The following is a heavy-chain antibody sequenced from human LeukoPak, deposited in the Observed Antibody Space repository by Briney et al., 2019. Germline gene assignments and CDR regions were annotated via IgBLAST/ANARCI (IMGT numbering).Heavy chain of an antibody. CDR3: ARGPRYCSSTSCFNEWYWFDP. V-gene: IGHV1-18*01. J-gene: IGHJ5*02. D-gene: IGHD2-2*01. CDR2: ISGYNGNT. CDR1: GYTFTSYG. Sequence: ASVKVSCKASGYTFTSYGISWVRQAPGQGLEWMGWISGYNGNTNYAQNLQGRVTMTTDTSTSTVYMEVRSLRSGDTAVYYCARGPRYCSSTSCFNEWYWFDPWGQGTLVTVSS.